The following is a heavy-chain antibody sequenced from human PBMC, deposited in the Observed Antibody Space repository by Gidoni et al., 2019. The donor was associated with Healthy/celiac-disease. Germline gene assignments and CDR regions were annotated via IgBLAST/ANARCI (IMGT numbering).Heavy chain of an antibody. CDR1: GFTFRSYS. CDR3: ARVSAGQLYYYDSSGYYDY. D-gene: IGHD3-22*01. V-gene: IGHV3-21*01. J-gene: IGHJ4*02. CDR2: ISSSSSYI. Sequence: EVQLVESGGGLVMPGGSLRLSCAASGFTFRSYSMNWVRQAPGKGLEWVASISSSSSYIYYADSVKGRFTISRDNAKNSLYLQMNSLRAEDTAVYYCARVSAGQLYYYDSSGYYDYWGQGTLVTVSS.